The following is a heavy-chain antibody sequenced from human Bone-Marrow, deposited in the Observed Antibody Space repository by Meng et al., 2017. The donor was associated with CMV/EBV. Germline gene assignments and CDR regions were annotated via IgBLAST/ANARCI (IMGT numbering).Heavy chain of an antibody. Sequence: VKVSCKASGGTFIIYTISWVRQAPGQGLEWMGRIIPILGIANYAQKFQGRVTITADKSTSTAYMELSSLRSEYTAVYYCARVLVGYYYGMDVWGQGTTVTVSS. CDR1: GGTFIIYT. CDR2: IIPILGIA. CDR3: ARVLVGYYYGMDV. J-gene: IGHJ6*02. V-gene: IGHV1-69*02.